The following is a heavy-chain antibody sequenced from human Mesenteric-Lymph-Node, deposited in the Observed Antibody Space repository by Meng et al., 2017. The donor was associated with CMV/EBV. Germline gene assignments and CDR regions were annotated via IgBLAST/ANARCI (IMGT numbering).Heavy chain of an antibody. CDR2: ISSNGSTI. Sequence: GESLKISCAASGFTFSSYEMNWVRQAPGKGLEWVSYISSNGSTIYYADSVKGRFTISRDNAKNSLYLQMNSLGADDTAVYYCARDPGVGSFFDYWGQGTLVTVSS. D-gene: IGHD1-26*01. CDR1: GFTFSSYE. J-gene: IGHJ4*02. V-gene: IGHV3-48*03. CDR3: ARDPGVGSFFDY.